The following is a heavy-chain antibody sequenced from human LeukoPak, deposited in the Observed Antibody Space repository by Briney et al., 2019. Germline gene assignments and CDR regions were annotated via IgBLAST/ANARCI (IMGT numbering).Heavy chain of an antibody. V-gene: IGHV4-38-2*02. D-gene: IGHD1-26*01. CDR1: GYSISSGYY. CDR3: ARHVREKVGVKGTTTRTNDY. J-gene: IGHJ4*02. CDR2: IYYSGST. Sequence: PSETLSLTCTVSGYSISSGYYWGWIRQPPGKGLEWIGSIYYSGSTYYNPSLKSRVTISVDTSKNQFSLKLSSVTAADTAVYYCARHVREKVGVKGTTTRTNDYWGQGTLVTVSS.